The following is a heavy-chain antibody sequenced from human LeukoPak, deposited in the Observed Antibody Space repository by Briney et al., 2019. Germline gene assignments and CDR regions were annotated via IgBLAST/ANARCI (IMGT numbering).Heavy chain of an antibody. CDR2: INHSGST. J-gene: IGHJ4*02. CDR3: ATKESRFLEWLPIPRSYFDH. D-gene: IGHD3-3*01. CDR1: GGSFSGYY. Sequence: MPSETLSLTCAVYGGSFSGYYWSWIRQPPGKGLEWIGEINHSGSTNYNPSLKSRVTISVDTSKNQFSLKLSSVTAADTAVYYCATKESRFLEWLPIPRSYFDHWGQGTLVTVSS. V-gene: IGHV4-34*01.